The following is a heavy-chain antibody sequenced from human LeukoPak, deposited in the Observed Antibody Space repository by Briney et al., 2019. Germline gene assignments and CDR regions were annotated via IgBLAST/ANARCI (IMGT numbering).Heavy chain of an antibody. J-gene: IGHJ4*02. D-gene: IGHD4-4*01. V-gene: IGHV3-21*01. CDR2: ISSSSYI. CDR1: GFTFSSYS. CDR3: ARGETTDLLDY. Sequence: GGSLRLSCAASGFTFSSYSMNWVRQAPGKGLEWVSSISSSSYIYYADSVKGRFTTSRDNAKNSLYLQMNSLRAEDTAVYYCARGETTDLLDYWGQGTLVTVSS.